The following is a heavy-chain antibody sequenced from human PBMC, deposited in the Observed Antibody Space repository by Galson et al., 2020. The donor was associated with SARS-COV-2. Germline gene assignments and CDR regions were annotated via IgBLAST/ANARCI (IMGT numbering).Heavy chain of an antibody. CDR1: GFTFSSYG. CDR2: ISYDGSNK. Sequence: TGGSLRLSCAASGFTFSSYGMHWVRQAPGKGLEWVAVISYDGSNKYYADSVKGRFTISRDNSKNTLYLQMNSLRAEDTAVYYCATLGSCCFTCYYYGMDVWGQGTTVTVSS. V-gene: IGHV3-30*03. D-gene: IGHD2-2*02. J-gene: IGHJ6*02. CDR3: ATLGSCCFTCYYYGMDV.